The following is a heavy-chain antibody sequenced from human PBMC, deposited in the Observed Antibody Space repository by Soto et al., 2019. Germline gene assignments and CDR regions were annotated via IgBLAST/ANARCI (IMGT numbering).Heavy chain of an antibody. CDR3: AKEDGSGTPPYYYNFMDV. V-gene: IGHV3-23*01. J-gene: IGHJ6*03. CDR2: ISGGGGST. CDR1: GFTFSSYA. D-gene: IGHD3-10*01. Sequence: EVQLLESGGGLVQPGGSLRLSCAASGFTFSSYAMSWVRQAPGKGLEWVSAISGGGGSTYYADSVKGRFTISRDNAKNTLYLQMNSLIAEDTAVYYCAKEDGSGTPPYYYNFMDVWGTGTTVTGSS.